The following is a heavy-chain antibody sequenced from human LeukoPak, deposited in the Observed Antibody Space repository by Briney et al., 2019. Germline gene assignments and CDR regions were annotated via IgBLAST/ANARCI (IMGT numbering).Heavy chain of an antibody. D-gene: IGHD1-26*01. CDR2: IYSSGST. V-gene: IGHV4-4*07. CDR3: ARASHSGSLAPFDY. Sequence: SETLSLTCIVSSSSISNYYWSWLRQPAGRGLEWVGRIYSSGSTNYNPSLKSRVTMSLDTSKNQFSLKLSSVTAADTAVYYCARASHSGSLAPFDYWGQGTLVTVSS. J-gene: IGHJ4*02. CDR1: SSSISNYY.